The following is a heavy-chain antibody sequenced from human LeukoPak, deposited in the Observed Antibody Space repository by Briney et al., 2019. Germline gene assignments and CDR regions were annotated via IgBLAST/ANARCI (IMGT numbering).Heavy chain of an antibody. V-gene: IGHV3-23*01. J-gene: IGHJ5*02. CDR2: ISGSGGST. Sequence: GGSLRLSCAASGFAFSSNAMSWVRQAPGKGLEWVSAISGSGGSTYYADSVKGRFTISRDNFKNTLYLQMNSLRAEDTAVYYCAKEHVIIPTVGTVGFDPWGQGTLVTVSS. D-gene: IGHD6-13*01. CDR3: AKEHVIIPTVGTVGFDP. CDR1: GFAFSSNA.